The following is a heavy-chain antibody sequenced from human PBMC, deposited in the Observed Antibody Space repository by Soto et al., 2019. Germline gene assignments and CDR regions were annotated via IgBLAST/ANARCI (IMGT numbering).Heavy chain of an antibody. D-gene: IGHD6-19*01. V-gene: IGHV3-53*01. Sequence: EVPLVESGGGLIQPGGSLRLSCAASGFTVSSNYMSWVRQAPGKGLEWVSVIYSGGSTYYADSVKGRFTISRDNSKNTLYLQMNSLRAEDTAVYYCARASGYSSGWYVGYFDLWGRGTLVTVSS. CDR3: ARASGYSSGWYVGYFDL. CDR2: IYSGGST. CDR1: GFTVSSNY. J-gene: IGHJ2*01.